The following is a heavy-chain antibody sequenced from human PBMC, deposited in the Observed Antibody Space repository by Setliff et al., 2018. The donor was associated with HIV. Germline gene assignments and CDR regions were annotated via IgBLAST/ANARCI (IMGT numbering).Heavy chain of an antibody. Sequence: SETLSLTCTVSGGSINSGTYYWSWIRQPAGKGLEWIGRLHLSGDTNYNPSLKSRVTMSIDTSKNQFSLKLSSVTAADTAVYYCARGDGYRGNDAYYDTGLDVWGQGITVTVSS. J-gene: IGHJ6*02. D-gene: IGHD5-12*01. CDR3: ARGDGYRGNDAYYDTGLDV. CDR1: GGSINSGTYY. CDR2: LHLSGDT. V-gene: IGHV4-61*02.